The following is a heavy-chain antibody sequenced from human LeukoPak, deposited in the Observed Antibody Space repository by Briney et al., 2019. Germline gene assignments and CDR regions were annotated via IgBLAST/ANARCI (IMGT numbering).Heavy chain of an antibody. J-gene: IGHJ4*02. Sequence: PGGSLRLSCAASGFTFSSYSMNWIRQAPGKGLEWVSSISSNCSYIYYADSVKGRFTISRDNAKNSLYLQMNSLRAEDTAVYYCASNSRVVITQLDYWGQGTLVTVSS. CDR1: GFTFSSYS. D-gene: IGHD3-22*01. CDR2: ISSNCSYI. V-gene: IGHV3-21*01. CDR3: ASNSRVVITQLDY.